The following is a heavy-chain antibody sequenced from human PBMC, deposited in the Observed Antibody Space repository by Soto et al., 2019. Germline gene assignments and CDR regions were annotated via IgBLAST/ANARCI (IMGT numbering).Heavy chain of an antibody. CDR3: ARVSGWFRTWGNWFDP. CDR2: MNPNSGNT. D-gene: IGHD7-27*01. V-gene: IGHV1-8*01. Sequence: QVQLVQSGAEVKKPGASVKVSCKASGYTFTSYDINWVRQATGQGLEWMGWMNPNSGNTGYAQKFQGRVTMTRNTSISTAYIELGSLRSEDTAVYYCARVSGWFRTWGNWFDPWGQGTLVTVSS. CDR1: GYTFTSYD. J-gene: IGHJ5*02.